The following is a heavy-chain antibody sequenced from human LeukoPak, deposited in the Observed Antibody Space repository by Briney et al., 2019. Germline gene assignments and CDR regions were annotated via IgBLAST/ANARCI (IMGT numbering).Heavy chain of an antibody. CDR1: GGSISSSSDY. D-gene: IGHD5-18*01. CDR3: ARIESQLWLLDY. CDR2: IYYSGST. V-gene: IGHV4-61*05. J-gene: IGHJ4*02. Sequence: SETLSLTCTVSGGSISSSSDYWGWIRQPPGKGLEWIGYIYYSGSTNYNPSLKSRVTISVDTSKNQFSLKLSSVTAADTAVYYCARIESQLWLLDYRGQGTLVTVSS.